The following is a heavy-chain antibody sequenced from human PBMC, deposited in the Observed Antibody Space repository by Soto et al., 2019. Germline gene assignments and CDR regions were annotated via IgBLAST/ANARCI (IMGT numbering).Heavy chain of an antibody. CDR3: ARGMGRGYSYYYGMDV. CDR1: GDSLSRNSAA. CDR2: TYYRSKWYN. V-gene: IGHV6-1*01. Sequence: SQTHPLTCAISGDSLSRNSAAWNWIRQSPSRGLEWLGRTYYRSKWYNDYAVSVKSRITINPDTSKNQFSLQLNSVTPEDTAVYSCARGMGRGYSYYYGMDVWGQGTTVTVSS. J-gene: IGHJ6*02. D-gene: IGHD2-15*01.